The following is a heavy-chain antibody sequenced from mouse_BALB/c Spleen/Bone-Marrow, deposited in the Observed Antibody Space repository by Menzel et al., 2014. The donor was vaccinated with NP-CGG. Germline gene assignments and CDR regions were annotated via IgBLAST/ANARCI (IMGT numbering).Heavy chain of an antibody. Sequence: EVQRVESGGGLVKPGGSLKLSCAASGFTFSPYAMSWVRQTPEKGLEWVATISSGGGYTYYPDSVKGRFTISRDNAKNNLYLQLSSLRSEDTALYYCARHAYYDQTEVSFVYWGEGTLVAVSA. J-gene: IGHJ3*01. CDR3: ARHAYYDQTEVSFVY. CDR1: GFTFSPYA. D-gene: IGHD2-4*01. CDR2: ISSGGGYT. V-gene: IGHV5-9-2*01.